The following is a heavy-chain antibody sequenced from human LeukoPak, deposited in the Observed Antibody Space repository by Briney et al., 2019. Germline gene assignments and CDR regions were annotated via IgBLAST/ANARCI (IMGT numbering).Heavy chain of an antibody. CDR2: IIPIFGTA. V-gene: IGHV1-69*13. Sequence: GASVKVSCKASGGTFSSYAISWVRQAPGQGLEWMGGIIPIFGTANYAQKFQGRVTITADESTSTAYMELCSLRSEDTAVYYCARYYDSSGSIDAFDIWGQGTMVTVSS. CDR1: GGTFSSYA. CDR3: ARYYDSSGSIDAFDI. J-gene: IGHJ3*02. D-gene: IGHD3-22*01.